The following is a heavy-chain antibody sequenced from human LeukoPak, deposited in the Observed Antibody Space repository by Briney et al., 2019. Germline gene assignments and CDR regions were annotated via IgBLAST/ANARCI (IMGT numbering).Heavy chain of an antibody. Sequence: TTSETLSLTCTVSGGSISSYYWSWIRQPPGKGLEWIGYIYYSGSTNYNPSLKSRVTISVDTSKNQFSLKLSSVTAADTAVYYCAREGAAAGFMYYFDYWGQGTLVTVSS. CDR3: AREGAAAGFMYYFDY. D-gene: IGHD6-13*01. CDR1: GGSISSYY. J-gene: IGHJ4*02. V-gene: IGHV4-59*01. CDR2: IYYSGST.